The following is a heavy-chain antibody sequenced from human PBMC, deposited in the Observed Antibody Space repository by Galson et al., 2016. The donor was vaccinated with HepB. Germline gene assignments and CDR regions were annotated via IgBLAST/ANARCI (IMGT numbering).Heavy chain of an antibody. CDR3: ARRGRLGCSDY. V-gene: IGHV4-39*01. CDR2: IYYSGST. Sequence: SETLSLTCTVSGGSISSSSYYWGWIRQPPGKGLEWIGGIYYSGSTYYNPSLKSRVTISVDTSKNQFSLKLSSVTAADTAVYYCARRGRLGCSDYWGQGTLVTVSS. J-gene: IGHJ4*02. CDR1: GGSISSSSYY. D-gene: IGHD4/OR15-4a*01.